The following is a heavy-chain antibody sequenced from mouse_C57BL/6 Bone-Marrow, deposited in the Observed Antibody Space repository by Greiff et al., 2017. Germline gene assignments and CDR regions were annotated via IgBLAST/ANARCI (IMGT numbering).Heavy chain of an antibody. Sequence: EVQLQESGGGLVKPGGSLKLSCAASGFTFSSSAMSWVRPTPAKRLEWVATISDGGSYTYYPDNVKGRFTISRDNAKNNLYLQMSHLKSEDTAMYYCAREDGAWFAYWGQGTLVTVSA. CDR2: ISDGGSYT. J-gene: IGHJ3*01. CDR3: AREDGAWFAY. D-gene: IGHD2-3*01. CDR1: GFTFSSSA. V-gene: IGHV5-4*01.